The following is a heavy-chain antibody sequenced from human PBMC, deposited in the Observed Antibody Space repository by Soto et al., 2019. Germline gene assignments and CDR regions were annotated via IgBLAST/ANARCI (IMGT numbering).Heavy chain of an antibody. CDR1: GYTFTSYA. V-gene: IGHV1-3*01. CDR2: INAGNGNT. Sequence: QVQLVQSGAEVKKPGASVKVSCKASGYTFTSYAMHWVRQAPGQRLEWMGWINAGNGNTKYSQKFQGRVTITRDTSSSTAYMELSSVRSEDTAVYYCAGVGYCSGGSCYSHWYFDLWGRGTLVTVSS. D-gene: IGHD2-15*01. CDR3: AGVGYCSGGSCYSHWYFDL. J-gene: IGHJ2*01.